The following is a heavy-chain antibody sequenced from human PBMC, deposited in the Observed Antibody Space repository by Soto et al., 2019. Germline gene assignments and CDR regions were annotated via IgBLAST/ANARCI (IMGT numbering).Heavy chain of an antibody. J-gene: IGHJ4*02. CDR3: TAGKYDFWSGYPLSEFDY. CDR1: GFTFSNAW. D-gene: IGHD3-3*01. CDR2: IKSKTDGGTT. V-gene: IGHV3-15*07. Sequence: PGGSLRLSCAASGFTFSNAWMNWVRQAPGKGLEWVGRIKSKTDGGTTDYAAPVKGRFTISRDDSKNTLYLQMNSLKTEDTAVYYCTAGKYDFWSGYPLSEFDYWGQGTLVTVSS.